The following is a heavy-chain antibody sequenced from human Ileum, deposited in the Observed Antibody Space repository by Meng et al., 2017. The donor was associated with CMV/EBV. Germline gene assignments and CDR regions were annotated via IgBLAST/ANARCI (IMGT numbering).Heavy chain of an antibody. J-gene: IGHJ4*02. V-gene: IGHV4-30-4*08. D-gene: IGHD2-15*01. Sequence: QRKESAPGLVQPLQTLSLTCTVLGGSIPSGNYYWSWIRQPPGRGLEWIGYIYYSGSPYYKPSLKSRVTISLDTSKNQFSLNLRSVTATDSAVYYCVRQVVAASFDYWGQGALVTVSS. CDR1: GGSIPSGNYY. CDR2: IYYSGSP. CDR3: VRQVVAASFDY.